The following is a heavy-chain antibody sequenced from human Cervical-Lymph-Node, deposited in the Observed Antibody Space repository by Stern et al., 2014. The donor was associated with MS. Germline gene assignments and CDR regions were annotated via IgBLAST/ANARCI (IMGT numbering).Heavy chain of an antibody. Sequence: EVQLVESGGGLVKPGGSLRLSCAASGFTFSTHYMHWVRQSPGQGLEWVSSISSRNNHFCYSYSVKGRFTISRDNANDFVYLQMDGLRVEDTAVYYCAKVGANSLVTYLEHWGQGTLVTVSP. CDR2: ISSRNNHF. CDR1: GFTFSTHY. D-gene: IGHD4/OR15-4a*01. J-gene: IGHJ4*02. V-gene: IGHV3-21*01. CDR3: AKVGANSLVTYLEH.